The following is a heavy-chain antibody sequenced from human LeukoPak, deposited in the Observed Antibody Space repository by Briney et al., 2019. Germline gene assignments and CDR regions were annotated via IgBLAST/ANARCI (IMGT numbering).Heavy chain of an antibody. V-gene: IGHV1-18*01. CDR2: ISAYNGNT. J-gene: IGHJ6*02. CDR1: GYTFTSYG. Sequence: ASVKVSCKASGYTFTSYGISWVRQAPGQGLKWMGWISAYNGNTNYAQKLQGRVTMTTDTSTSTAYMELRSLRSDDTAVYYCARVGYGDYYYYGMDVWGQGTTVTVSS. CDR3: ARVGYGDYYYYGMDV. D-gene: IGHD4-17*01.